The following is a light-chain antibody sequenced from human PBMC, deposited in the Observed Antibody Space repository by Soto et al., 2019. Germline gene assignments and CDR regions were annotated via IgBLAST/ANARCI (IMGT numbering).Light chain of an antibody. CDR3: QQYKSYPWT. Sequence: DIQMTQSPSTLSASVGDRVTITCRTSQSISSWLAWYQQKPAKAPKLLIYDASSLASGVPSRFSGSGAGTEFTLTISSLQPDDFATYYGQQYKSYPWTFGQGTEVEIK. V-gene: IGKV1-5*01. CDR2: DAS. J-gene: IGKJ1*01. CDR1: QSISSW.